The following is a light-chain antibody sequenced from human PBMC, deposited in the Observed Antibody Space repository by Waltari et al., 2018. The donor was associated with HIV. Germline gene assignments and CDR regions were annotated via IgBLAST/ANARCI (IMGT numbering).Light chain of an antibody. V-gene: IGLV1-51*01. Sequence: QSVLTQPPSVSAAPGQRVTISCSGSHSNIGNHYVSWYQHLPGAAPKLLIYDNNNRPSGIPDRFSGSKSGTSATLVITGLQTGDEADYYCGTWDSSLSAVFGGGTKLTVL. J-gene: IGLJ3*02. CDR3: GTWDSSLSAV. CDR2: DNN. CDR1: HSNIGNHY.